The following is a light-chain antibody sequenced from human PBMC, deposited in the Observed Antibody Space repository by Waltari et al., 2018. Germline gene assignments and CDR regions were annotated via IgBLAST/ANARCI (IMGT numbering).Light chain of an antibody. CDR2: EVS. CDR3: CSYVGSRIVV. Sequence: QSALTQPASVSGSPGQSITISCTGTSSDVGSYNLVSWYQQNPGKVPKLMIYEVSKRPSGFFNRFSGSKSGNTASLTISGLQAEDEADYYCCSYVGSRIVVFGGGTKMTVL. V-gene: IGLV2-23*02. CDR1: SSDVGSYNL. J-gene: IGLJ2*01.